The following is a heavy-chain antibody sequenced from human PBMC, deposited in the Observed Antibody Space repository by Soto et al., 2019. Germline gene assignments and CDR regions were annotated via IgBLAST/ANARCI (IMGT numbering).Heavy chain of an antibody. D-gene: IGHD3-10*01. CDR2: IWYDGTTK. CDR3: ATVDNYYDSGF. CDR1: GITFRNYG. J-gene: IGHJ4*02. Sequence: QEQLVESGGGVVQPGTSLRLSCAASGITFRNYGMHWVRQAPGKGLEWVAVIWYDGTTKFYPDSVKGRFTISRDNSKNTLYLQMSSLRAEDTAVYYCATVDNYYDSGFWGQGTLVTVSS. V-gene: IGHV3-33*01.